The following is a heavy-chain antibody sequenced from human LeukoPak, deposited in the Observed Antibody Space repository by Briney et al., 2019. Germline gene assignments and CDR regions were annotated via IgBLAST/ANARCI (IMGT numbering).Heavy chain of an antibody. CDR2: ISAYNGNT. CDR3: AAYCSGGSCYSRDY. D-gene: IGHD2-15*01. V-gene: IGHV1-18*01. Sequence: ASVKVSCKASGYTFTNYSISWVRQGPGQGLEWMGWISAYNGNTNYAQKLQGRVTMTTDTSTSTAYMELRSLRSDDTAVYYCAAYCSGGSCYSRDYWGQGTLVTVSS. CDR1: GYTFTNYS. J-gene: IGHJ4*02.